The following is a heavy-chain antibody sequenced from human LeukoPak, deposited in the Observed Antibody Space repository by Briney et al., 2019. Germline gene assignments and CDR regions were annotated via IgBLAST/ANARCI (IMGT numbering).Heavy chain of an antibody. CDR3: TRGPGYDYVWGSYRADY. J-gene: IGHJ4*02. CDR2: ITSNGGST. CDR1: GFIFNSYA. D-gene: IGHD3-16*02. Sequence: HPGGSLRLSCAASGFIFNSYAMHWVRQAPGRGLEYVSAITSNGGSTFYANSVKGRFAISRDNSKNTLYLQMGSLRAEDMAVYYCTRGPGYDYVWGSYRADYWGQGTLVTVSS. V-gene: IGHV3-64*01.